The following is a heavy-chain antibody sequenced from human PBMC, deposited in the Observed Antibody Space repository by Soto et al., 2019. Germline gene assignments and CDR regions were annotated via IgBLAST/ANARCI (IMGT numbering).Heavy chain of an antibody. CDR1: GDTFTNYA. D-gene: IGHD2-21*02. J-gene: IGHJ4*02. CDR2: INPSGGGT. Sequence: ASVKVSCKASGDTFTNYAISCLRQAPGQGLEWMGRINPSGGGTSYAQKFQGRVTMTRDTSTSTVYMDLSSLRSEDTAVYYCARGGSLPDYWGQGTLVTVSS. CDR3: ARGGSLPDY. V-gene: IGHV1-46*03.